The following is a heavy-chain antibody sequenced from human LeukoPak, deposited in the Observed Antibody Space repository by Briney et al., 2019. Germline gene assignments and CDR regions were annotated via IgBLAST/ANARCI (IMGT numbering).Heavy chain of an antibody. D-gene: IGHD3-3*01. CDR3: ARAPTYYDFWSGYCDPYYYYYMDV. CDR1: GYTFTGYY. Sequence: ASVKVSCKASGYTFTGYYMHWVRQAPGQGLEWMGWINPNSGGTNYAQKFQGRVTMTRDTSISTAYMELSRLRSDDTAVYYCARAPTYYDFWSGYCDPYYYYYMDVWGKGTTVTVSS. J-gene: IGHJ6*03. CDR2: INPNSGGT. V-gene: IGHV1-2*02.